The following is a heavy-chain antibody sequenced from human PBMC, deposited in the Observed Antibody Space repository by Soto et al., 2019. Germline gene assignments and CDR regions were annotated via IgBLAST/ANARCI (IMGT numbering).Heavy chain of an antibody. J-gene: IGHJ4*02. V-gene: IGHV3-48*03. Sequence: GGSLRLSCAASGFTFSSYEMNWVRQAPGKGLEWVSYISSSGSTIYYADSVKGRFTISRDNAKNSLYLQMNSLRAEDTAVYYCASLSYDSSGYDDYWGQGTLVTVSS. D-gene: IGHD3-22*01. CDR2: ISSSGSTI. CDR3: ASLSYDSSGYDDY. CDR1: GFTFSSYE.